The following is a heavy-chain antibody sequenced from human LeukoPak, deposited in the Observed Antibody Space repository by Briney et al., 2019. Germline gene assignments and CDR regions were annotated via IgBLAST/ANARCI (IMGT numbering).Heavy chain of an antibody. Sequence: SETLSLTCTVSDGSISSYYWSWIRQPPGKGLEWIGYIYYSGSTNYNPSLKSRVTISVDTSKNQFSLKLSSVTAADTAVYYCARVDAHYYYGMDVWGQGTTVTVSS. V-gene: IGHV4-59*01. CDR1: DGSISSYY. CDR3: ARVDAHYYYGMDV. J-gene: IGHJ6*02. CDR2: IYYSGST.